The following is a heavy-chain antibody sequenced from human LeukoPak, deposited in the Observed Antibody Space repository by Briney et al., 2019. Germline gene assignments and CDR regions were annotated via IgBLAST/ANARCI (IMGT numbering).Heavy chain of an antibody. CDR3: ARGVLIAGDDAFDI. CDR2: ITGNGGRT. CDR1: GFTFSYYS. D-gene: IGHD6-13*01. V-gene: IGHV3-64*01. J-gene: IGHJ3*02. Sequence: GGSLRLSCAASGFTFSYYSMHWVRQAPGKGLEYVSAITGNGGRTYYASSVNDRFTISRDNSKNTLYLQMGSLTADDTAVYYCARGVLIAGDDAFDIWGQGTMVTVSS.